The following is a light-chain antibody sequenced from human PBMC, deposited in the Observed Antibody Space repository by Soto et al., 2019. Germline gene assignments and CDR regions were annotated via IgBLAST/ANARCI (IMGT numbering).Light chain of an antibody. CDR1: QSVLYSSNNKNY. CDR3: QQHYSSPPCT. CDR2: WAS. V-gene: IGKV4-1*01. J-gene: IGKJ2*02. Sequence: DIVMTQSPDSLAVSLGERATINCKSSQSVLYSSNNKNYLAWYQQKPGQPPKLLIYWASTRESGVPDRFSGSGGGADVFTTISSMQEADEAVYYCQQHYSSPPCTFGQGTKLEIK.